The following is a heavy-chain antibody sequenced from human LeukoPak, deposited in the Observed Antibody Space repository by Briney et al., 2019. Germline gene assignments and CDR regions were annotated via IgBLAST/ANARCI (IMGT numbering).Heavy chain of an antibody. J-gene: IGHJ4*02. D-gene: IGHD3-16*01. V-gene: IGHV1-2*02. CDR2: INPNSGGT. Sequence: ASVKVSCKASGYTFTGYYMHWVRQAPGQGLEWMGWINPNSGGTNYAQKFQGRVTMTRDTSISTAYMELSRLRSDDTAVYYCARYVERLGDYLDYWGQGTLVTVSS. CDR3: ARYVERLGDYLDY. CDR1: GYTFTGYY.